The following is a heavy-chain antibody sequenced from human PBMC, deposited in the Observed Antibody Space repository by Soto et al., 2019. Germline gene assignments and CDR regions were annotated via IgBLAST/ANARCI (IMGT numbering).Heavy chain of an antibody. Sequence: GASVKVSCKASGYTFTSYGISWVRQAPGQGLEWMGWISAYNGNTNYAQKLQGRVTMTTDTSTSTAYMELRSLRSDDTAVYYCAREGYDILTGAPYYYYGMDVWGQGTTVTVSS. D-gene: IGHD3-9*01. CDR3: AREGYDILTGAPYYYYGMDV. CDR1: GYTFTSYG. V-gene: IGHV1-18*01. CDR2: ISAYNGNT. J-gene: IGHJ6*02.